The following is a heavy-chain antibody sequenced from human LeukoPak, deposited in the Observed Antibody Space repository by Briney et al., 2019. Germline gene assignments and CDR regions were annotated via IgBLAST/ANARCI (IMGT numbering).Heavy chain of an antibody. CDR1: GFTFSSYA. CDR2: ISGSGGST. J-gene: IGHJ4*02. Sequence: GGSLRLSCAASGFTFSSYAMSWVRQAPGKGLEWVSAISGSGGSTYYAGSVKGRFTISRDNSKNTLYLQMNSLRAEDTAVYYCAKDPSLEGYCSSTSCTLVHWGQGTLVTVSS. D-gene: IGHD2-2*01. V-gene: IGHV3-23*01. CDR3: AKDPSLEGYCSSTSCTLVH.